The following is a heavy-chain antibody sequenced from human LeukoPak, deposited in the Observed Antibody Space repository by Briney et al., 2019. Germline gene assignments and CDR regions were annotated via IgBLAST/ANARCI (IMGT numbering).Heavy chain of an antibody. CDR2: IYTSGST. V-gene: IGHV4-4*07. D-gene: IGHD3-10*01. CDR3: ARDFRRITMVQGVIGYYYGMDV. J-gene: IGHJ6*02. CDR1: GGSISSYY. Sequence: SETLSLTCTVSGGSISSYYWSWIRQPAGKGLEWIGRIYTSGSTNYNPSLKSRVTMSVDTSKNQFSLKLSSVTAADTAVYYCARDFRRITMVQGVIGYYYGMDVWGQGTTVTVSS.